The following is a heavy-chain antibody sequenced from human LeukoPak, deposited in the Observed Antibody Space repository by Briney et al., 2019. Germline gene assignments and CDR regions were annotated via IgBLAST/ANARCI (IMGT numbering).Heavy chain of an antibody. CDR3: ARVPDNRFYYYYMDV. V-gene: IGHV1-69*05. CDR2: IIPIFGTA. J-gene: IGHJ6*03. Sequence: SVKVSCKASGGTFSSYAISWVRQAPGQGLEWMGGIIPIFGTANYGQKFQGRVTITTDESTSTAYMELSSLRSEDTAVYYCARVPDNRFYYYYMDVWSKGTTVTVSS. D-gene: IGHD1-14*01. CDR1: GGTFSSYA.